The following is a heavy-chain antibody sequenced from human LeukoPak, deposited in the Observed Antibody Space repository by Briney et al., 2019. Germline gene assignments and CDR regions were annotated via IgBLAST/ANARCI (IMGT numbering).Heavy chain of an antibody. J-gene: IGHJ4*02. CDR2: ISGSGGST. V-gene: IGHV3-23*01. CDR1: GFTFGNFA. CDR3: AKSYSGTHATDY. D-gene: IGHD2-21*01. Sequence: QTGGSLRLSCAASGFTFGNFAMSWVRQAPGKGLEWVSAISGSGGSTYYADSVKGRFTISRDNSKNTLYLQMNSLRAEDTAVYYCAKSYSGTHATDYWGQGTLVTVSS.